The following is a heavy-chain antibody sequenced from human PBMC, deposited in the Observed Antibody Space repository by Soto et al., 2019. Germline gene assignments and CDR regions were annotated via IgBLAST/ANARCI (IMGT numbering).Heavy chain of an antibody. CDR2: IYWDDDK. V-gene: IGHV2-5*02. CDR3: AHIFDFDWVWAFEY. D-gene: IGHD3-9*01. J-gene: IGHJ4*02. CDR1: GFSLDTSGVG. Sequence: QITLKESGPTMVKPTQTLTLTCTLSGFSLDTSGVGVGWIRQPPGKTLEWLALIYWDDDKRYSPSLNSRLTITKDTSKNQVVLRMTNVDPVDTATYYCAHIFDFDWVWAFEYWGQGALVTVSS.